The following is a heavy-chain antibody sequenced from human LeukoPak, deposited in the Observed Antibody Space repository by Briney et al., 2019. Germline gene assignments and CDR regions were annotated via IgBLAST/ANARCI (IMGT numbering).Heavy chain of an antibody. CDR1: GGSISSYY. J-gene: IGHJ4*02. D-gene: IGHD6-19*01. Sequence: PSETLSLTCGVSGGSISSYYWAWTRQAPGKGLEWIGYIYYAGSTNYNPSLKSRVTISVDTSKNQFSLKLSSVTAADTAVYYCARGYSSGWDYFDHWGQGTLVTVSS. V-gene: IGHV4-59*08. CDR3: ARGYSSGWDYFDH. CDR2: IYYAGST.